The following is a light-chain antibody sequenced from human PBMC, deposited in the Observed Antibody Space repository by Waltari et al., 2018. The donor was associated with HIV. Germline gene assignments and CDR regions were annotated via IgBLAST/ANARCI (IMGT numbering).Light chain of an antibody. Sequence: QSALTQPASVSGSPGQSITISCTGTSSDVGGYNYVSWYQQHPGKAPKLMIHDVNKRPSGVSNRFSGSKSGNTASLTISGLQAEDEADYYCSSYTSSSTYVFGTGTKVTVL. V-gene: IGLV2-14*01. CDR3: SSYTSSSTYV. CDR1: SSDVGGYNY. J-gene: IGLJ1*01. CDR2: DVN.